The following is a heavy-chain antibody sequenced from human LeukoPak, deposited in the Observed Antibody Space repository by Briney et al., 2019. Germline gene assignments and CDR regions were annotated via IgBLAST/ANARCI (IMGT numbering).Heavy chain of an antibody. V-gene: IGHV4-59*08. CDR2: IYYSGST. J-gene: IGHJ4*02. D-gene: IGHD6-19*01. Sequence: SETLSLTCTVSGGSISSYYWSWIRQPPGKGLEWIGYIYYSGSTNYNPSLKSRVTISVDTSKNQFSLKLSSVTAADTAVYYCARRLSGYSSGWYLYYFDYWGQGTLVTVSS. CDR3: ARRLSGYSSGWYLYYFDY. CDR1: GGSISSYY.